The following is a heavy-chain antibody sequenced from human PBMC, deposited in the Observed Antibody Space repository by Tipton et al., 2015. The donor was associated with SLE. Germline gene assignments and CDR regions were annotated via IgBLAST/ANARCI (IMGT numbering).Heavy chain of an antibody. V-gene: IGHV4-4*02. CDR2: IYHSGST. Sequence: TLSLTCTVSGGSISSYYWSWVRQPPGKGLEWIGEIYHSGSTNYNPSLKSRVAISVDKSKNQFSLKLSSVTAADTAVYYCASGKYDQGDDYWGQGTLVTVSS. CDR1: GGSISSYY. J-gene: IGHJ4*02. CDR3: ASGKYDQGDDY. D-gene: IGHD3-16*01.